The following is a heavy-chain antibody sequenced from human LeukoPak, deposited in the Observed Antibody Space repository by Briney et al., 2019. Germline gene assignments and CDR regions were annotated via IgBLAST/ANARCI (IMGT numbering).Heavy chain of an antibody. CDR1: GFTLRSYW. J-gene: IGHJ3*02. Sequence: GGSLRLSCGASGFTLRSYWMSWVRQAPGKGLEWVANIKQDGSYKYYVGSVKGRFTISRDNAKNSLYLQMNSLRDEDTAVYYCARGISSSWSGDAFDIWGQGTMVTVSS. CDR2: IKQDGSYK. CDR3: ARGISSSWSGDAFDI. D-gene: IGHD6-13*01. V-gene: IGHV3-7*03.